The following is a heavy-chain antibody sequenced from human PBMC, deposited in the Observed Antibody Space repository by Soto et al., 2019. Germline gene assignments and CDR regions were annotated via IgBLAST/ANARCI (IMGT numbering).Heavy chain of an antibody. J-gene: IGHJ4*02. V-gene: IGHV3-30-3*01. D-gene: IGHD5-18*01. CDR1: GFTFSSYA. CDR2: ISYDGSNK. Sequence: QVQLVESGGGVVQPGRSLRLSCAASGFTFSSYAMHWVRQAPGKGLEWVAVISYDGSNKYYADSVKGRFTISRDNSKNTLYLQMNSLRAADTAVYYCASGGYSYGPPDYWGQGTLVTVSS. CDR3: ASGGYSYGPPDY.